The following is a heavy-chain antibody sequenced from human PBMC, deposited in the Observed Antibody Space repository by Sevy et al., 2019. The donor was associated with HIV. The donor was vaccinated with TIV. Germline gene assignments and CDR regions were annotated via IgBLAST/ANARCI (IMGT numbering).Heavy chain of an antibody. CDR3: ARDHVKDGDLGDYYYFAMVV. J-gene: IGHJ6*02. CDR2: ISDSDDSI. Sequence: GGSLRLSCAASGFILSDYYMSWIRQAPGKGLEWLSYISDSDDSIYYADSVKGRFTISWDKTKNSLYLQMNSLRAEDTAVYYCARDHVKDGDLGDYYYFAMVVWGQGTTVTDSS. D-gene: IGHD4-17*01. V-gene: IGHV3-11*01. CDR1: GFILSDYY.